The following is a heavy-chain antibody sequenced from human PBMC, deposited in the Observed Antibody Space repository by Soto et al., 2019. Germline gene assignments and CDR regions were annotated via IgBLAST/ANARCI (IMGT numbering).Heavy chain of an antibody. J-gene: IGHJ4*02. D-gene: IGHD2-2*01. V-gene: IGHV3-23*01. CDR1: GFTFSSYA. Sequence: EVQLLESGGGLVQPGGSLRLSCAASGFTFSSYAMSWVRQAPGKGLEWVSAISGSGGSTYYADSVKGRFTISRDNSKNTLYLQMNSLRAEDTAVYYCASLPIVVVPAASDTVNNDYWGQGTLVTVSS. CDR3: ASLPIVVVPAASDTVNNDY. CDR2: ISGSGGST.